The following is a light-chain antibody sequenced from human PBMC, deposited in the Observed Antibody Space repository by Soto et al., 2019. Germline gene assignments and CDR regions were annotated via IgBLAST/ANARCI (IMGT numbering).Light chain of an antibody. Sequence: EIVLTQSPSTLSLSPGDRATLSCMASQSLSSYFLAWYQQKAGQAPRLLIYHASNRATGVPERFSGSGSGTDFTLTISRLESEDFEVYHCQQYEKSPLTFGGGTKVDIK. CDR3: QQYEKSPLT. J-gene: IGKJ4*01. V-gene: IGKV3-20*01. CDR1: QSLSSYF. CDR2: HAS.